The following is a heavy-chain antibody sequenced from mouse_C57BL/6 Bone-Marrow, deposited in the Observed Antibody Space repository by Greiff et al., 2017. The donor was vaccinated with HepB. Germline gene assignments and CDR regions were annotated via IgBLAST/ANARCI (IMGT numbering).Heavy chain of an antibody. V-gene: IGHV1-76*01. J-gene: IGHJ2*01. CDR1: GYTFTDYY. Sequence: QVHVKQSGAELVRPGASVKLSCKASGYTFTDYYINWVKQRPGQGLEWIARIYPGSGNTYYNEKFKGKATLTAEKSSSTAYMQLSSLTSEDSAVYFCARGGYYFDYWGQGTTLTVSS. CDR3: ARGGYYFDY. CDR2: IYPGSGNT.